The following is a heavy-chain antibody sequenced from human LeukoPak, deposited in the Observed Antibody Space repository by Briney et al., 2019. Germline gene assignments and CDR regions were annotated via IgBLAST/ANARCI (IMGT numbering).Heavy chain of an antibody. CDR1: GFTFSIYA. J-gene: IGHJ4*02. D-gene: IGHD1-26*01. Sequence: GSLRLSSAASGFTFSIYATHWVRHAPGKGLEYVSAISSNVGSTYYANSVKGRCTISRDNSKNTLYLQMGSLRAEDTAVYYCARGSGSPDYWGQGTLVTVSS. CDR3: ARGSGSPDY. CDR2: ISSNVGST. V-gene: IGHV3-64*01.